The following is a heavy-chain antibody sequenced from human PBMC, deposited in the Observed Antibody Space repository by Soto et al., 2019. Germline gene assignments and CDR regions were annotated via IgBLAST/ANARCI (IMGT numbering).Heavy chain of an antibody. CDR3: AREGKLLWFGELGGHYYYYYGMDV. V-gene: IGHV3-33*01. Sequence: GGSLRLSCAASGFTFSSYGMHWVRQAPGKGLEWVAVIWYDGSNKYYADSVKGRFTISRDNSKNTLYLQMNSLRAEDTAVYYCAREGKLLWFGELGGHYYYYYGMDVWGQGTTVTVSS. CDR2: IWYDGSNK. CDR1: GFTFSSYG. J-gene: IGHJ6*02. D-gene: IGHD3-10*01.